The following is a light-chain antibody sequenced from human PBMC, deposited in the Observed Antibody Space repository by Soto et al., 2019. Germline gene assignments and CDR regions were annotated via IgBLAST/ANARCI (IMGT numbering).Light chain of an antibody. J-gene: IGKJ2*01. CDR2: DVV. Sequence: EIVLTQSPVTLSVSPGERATLSCRASQSVGNLLAWYQQRPGQAPRLLMYDVVNRATGIPARFSGSGSGTDFTLTISSLETEDSAVYSCQKSGSFGQGTKLEIK. V-gene: IGKV3-11*01. CDR3: QKSGS. CDR1: QSVGNL.